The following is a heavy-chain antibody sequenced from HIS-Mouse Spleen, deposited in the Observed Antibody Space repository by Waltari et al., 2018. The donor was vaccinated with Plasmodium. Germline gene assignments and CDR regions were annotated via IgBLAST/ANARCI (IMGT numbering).Heavy chain of an antibody. Sequence: QVQLQQWGAGLLTPSETLSLTCAVYGGSFSGYYWTWIRQPPGKGLEWIGEINHSGSTNYNPSRKSRVTISVDTSKNQFSLKLSSVTAADTAVYYCARGRVLGTSSGYFDLWGRGTLVTVSS. CDR1: GGSFSGYY. J-gene: IGHJ2*01. CDR3: ARGRVLGTSSGYFDL. CDR2: INHSGST. V-gene: IGHV4-34*01. D-gene: IGHD3-10*01.